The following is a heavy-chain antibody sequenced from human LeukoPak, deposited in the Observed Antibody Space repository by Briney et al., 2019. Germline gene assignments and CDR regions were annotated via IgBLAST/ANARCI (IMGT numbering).Heavy chain of an antibody. CDR1: GGSMSSSSYY. D-gene: IGHD2-15*01. CDR3: ARVFCSGGNCYHFDY. CDR2: IYTSGST. J-gene: IGHJ4*02. V-gene: IGHV4-61*02. Sequence: SRTLSLTCTVSGGSMSSSSYYWSWIRQPAGKGLEWIGRIYTSGSTTYNPSLKSRVTISLDTSKNQFSLKLSSVTAADTAVYYCARVFCSGGNCYHFDYWGQGTLVTVSS.